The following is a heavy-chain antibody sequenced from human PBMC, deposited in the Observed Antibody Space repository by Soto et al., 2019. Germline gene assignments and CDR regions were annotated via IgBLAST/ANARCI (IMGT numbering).Heavy chain of an antibody. V-gene: IGHV4-59*01. CDR3: ARTVIGGFDY. D-gene: IGHD3-16*02. J-gene: IGHJ4*02. CDR2: INYSRTT. CDR1: GGSISSDY. Sequence: SQTLSLTCTVSGGSISSDYWRWIRQPPGKGLEWIAYINYSRTTNYNPSLKSRVAISGDTSKNQFSLKLSSVTAADTAVYYCARTVIGGFDYWGQGTLVTVSS.